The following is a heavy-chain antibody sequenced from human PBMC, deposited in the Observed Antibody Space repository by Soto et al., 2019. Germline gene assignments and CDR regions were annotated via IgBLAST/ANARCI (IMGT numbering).Heavy chain of an antibody. J-gene: IGHJ4*02. CDR3: ANLYDFWSGEYYFDY. D-gene: IGHD3-3*01. Sequence: EVQLLESGGGLVQPGGSLRLSCAASGFTFSSYAMSWVRQAPGKGLEWVSAISGSGGSTYYADSVKGRFTISRDNSKNTLYLQMHSLIAQDTAVYYCANLYDFWSGEYYFDYWGQGTLVTVSS. CDR2: ISGSGGST. CDR1: GFTFSSYA. V-gene: IGHV3-23*01.